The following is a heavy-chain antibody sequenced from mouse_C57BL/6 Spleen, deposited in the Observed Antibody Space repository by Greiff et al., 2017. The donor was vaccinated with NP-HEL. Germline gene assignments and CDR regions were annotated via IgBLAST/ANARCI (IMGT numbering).Heavy chain of an antibody. CDR2: INPNNGGT. CDR3: ASGDYGSSHWYFDV. CDR1: GYTFTDYY. D-gene: IGHD1-1*01. Sequence: VQLQQSGPELVKPGASVKISCKASGYTFTDYYMNWVKQSHGKSLEWIGDINPNNGGTSCNQKFKGKATLTVDKSSSTAYMELRSLTSEDSAVYYCASGDYGSSHWYFDVWGTGTTVTVSS. V-gene: IGHV1-26*01. J-gene: IGHJ1*03.